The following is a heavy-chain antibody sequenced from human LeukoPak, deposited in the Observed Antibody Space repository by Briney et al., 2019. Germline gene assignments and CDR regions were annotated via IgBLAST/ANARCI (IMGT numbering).Heavy chain of an antibody. V-gene: IGHV3-21*01. CDR1: GFTFSSYS. CDR3: ASRSMITFGGDAFDI. CDR2: ISSSSSYI. J-gene: IGHJ3*02. Sequence: GGSLRLSCAASGFTFSSYSMNWVRQAPGKGLEWVSPISSSSSYIYYADSVKGRFTISRDNAKNSLYLQMNSLRAEDTAVYYCASRSMITFGGDAFDIWGQGTMVTVSS. D-gene: IGHD3-16*01.